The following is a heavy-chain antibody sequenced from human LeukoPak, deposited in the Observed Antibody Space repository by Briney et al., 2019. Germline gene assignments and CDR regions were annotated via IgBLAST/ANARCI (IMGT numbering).Heavy chain of an antibody. CDR1: GFTFSNYW. CDR3: ARRVYYMDV. Sequence: PGGSLRLSCAASGFTFSNYWMSWVRQAPGKGLEWVANIKQDGSEKYYVDSVKGRFTISRDNAKNSLYLQMNSLRAEDTAVYYCARRVYYMDVWGKGTTVTVSS. CDR2: IKQDGSEK. V-gene: IGHV3-7*01. J-gene: IGHJ6*03.